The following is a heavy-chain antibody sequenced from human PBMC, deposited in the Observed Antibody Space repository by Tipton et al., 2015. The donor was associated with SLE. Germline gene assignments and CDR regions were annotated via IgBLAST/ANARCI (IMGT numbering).Heavy chain of an antibody. CDR1: GFTFSSYS. Sequence: SLRLSCAASGFTFSSYSMNWVRQAPGKGLEWVSYISSSSSTIYYADSVKGRFTISRDNAKNSLYLQMNSLRAEDTAVYYCARQREHEGGVCDIWGQGTMVTVSS. CDR3: ARQREHEGGVCDI. V-gene: IGHV3-48*01. D-gene: IGHD2-8*02. CDR2: ISSSSSTI. J-gene: IGHJ3*02.